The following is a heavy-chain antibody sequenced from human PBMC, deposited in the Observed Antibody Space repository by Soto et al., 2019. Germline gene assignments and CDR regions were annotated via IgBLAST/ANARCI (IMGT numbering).Heavy chain of an antibody. Sequence: GGSLRLSCAASGFTFSDHYMDWVRQAPGKGLEWVGRTRNKANSYTTEYAASVKGRFTISRDDSKNSLYLQMNSLKTEDTAVYYCARVRAFSSTRLSYYYYYMDVWGKGTTVTVSS. V-gene: IGHV3-72*01. CDR2: TRNKANSYTT. CDR3: ARVRAFSSTRLSYYYYYMDV. J-gene: IGHJ6*03. D-gene: IGHD2-2*01. CDR1: GFTFSDHY.